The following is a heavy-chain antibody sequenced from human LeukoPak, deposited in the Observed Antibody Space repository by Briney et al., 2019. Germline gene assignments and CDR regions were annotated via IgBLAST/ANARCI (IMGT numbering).Heavy chain of an antibody. CDR1: GFTFSSYS. CDR3: ARDGYCSGGSCYHLDY. J-gene: IGHJ4*02. Sequence: GGSLRLSCAASGFTFSSYSMNWVRQAPGKGLEWVSSISSSSSYIYYADSVKGRFTISRDNAKNSLYLQMNSLRAEDTAVYYCARDGYCSGGSCYHLDYWGQGTLVTVSS. CDR2: ISSSSSYI. V-gene: IGHV3-21*01. D-gene: IGHD2-15*01.